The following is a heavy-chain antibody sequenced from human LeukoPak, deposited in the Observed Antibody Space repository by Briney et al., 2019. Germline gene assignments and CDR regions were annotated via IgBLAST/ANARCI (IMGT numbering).Heavy chain of an antibody. D-gene: IGHD2-15*01. CDR1: GGTFSSYA. V-gene: IGHV1-69*13. CDR3: ARDRGYCSGGSCQDAFDI. Sequence: SVKVSCKASGGTFSSYAISWVRQAPGQGLEWMGGIIPIFGTANYAQKFQGRVTITADESTSTAYMELSSLRSEDTAVYYCARDRGYCSGGSCQDAFDIWGQGTMVTVSS. CDR2: IIPIFGTA. J-gene: IGHJ3*02.